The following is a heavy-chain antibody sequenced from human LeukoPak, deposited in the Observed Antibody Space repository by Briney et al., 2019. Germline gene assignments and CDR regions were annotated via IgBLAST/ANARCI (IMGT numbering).Heavy chain of an antibody. V-gene: IGHV1-69*06. Sequence: ASVKVSCKASGGTFSSYAISWVRQAPGQGLEWMGGIIPIFGTANYAQKFQGRVTITADKSTSTAYMELSSLRSEDTAVYYCARVFGTYYYDSSALDAFDIWGQGTMVTVSS. J-gene: IGHJ3*02. CDR1: GGTFSSYA. D-gene: IGHD3-22*01. CDR3: ARVFGTYYYDSSALDAFDI. CDR2: IIPIFGTA.